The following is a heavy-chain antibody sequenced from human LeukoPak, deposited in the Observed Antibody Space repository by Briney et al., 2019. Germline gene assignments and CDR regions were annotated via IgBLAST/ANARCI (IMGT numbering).Heavy chain of an antibody. CDR1: GFTVSSNY. Sequence: PGGSLRLSCAASGFTVSSNYMSWDRQAPGKVLEWVSVVYSGGSTYYADSVKGRFTISRDNSKNTLYLQMNSLRAEDTAVYYCAGLTYYHDSSGYPFDYSGQGTLVTVSS. D-gene: IGHD3-22*01. CDR2: VYSGGST. CDR3: AGLTYYHDSSGYPFDY. V-gene: IGHV3-53*01. J-gene: IGHJ4*02.